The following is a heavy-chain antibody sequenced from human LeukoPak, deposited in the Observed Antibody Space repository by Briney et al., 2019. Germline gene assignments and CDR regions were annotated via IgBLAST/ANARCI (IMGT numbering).Heavy chain of an antibody. Sequence: GGSLRLSCAASGFTFSSYAMSWVRQAPGKGLEWVSAISGSGGSTYYADSVKGRFTISRDNSKNTLYLQMNSLRAEDTAVYYCAKSVWVVGIPLAGFDYWGQGTLVTVSS. V-gene: IGHV3-23*01. CDR1: GFTFSSYA. D-gene: IGHD3-22*01. CDR2: ISGSGGST. CDR3: AKSVWVVGIPLAGFDY. J-gene: IGHJ4*02.